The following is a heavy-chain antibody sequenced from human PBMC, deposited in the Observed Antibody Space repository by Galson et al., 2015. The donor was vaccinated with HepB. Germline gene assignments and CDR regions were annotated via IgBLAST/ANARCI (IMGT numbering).Heavy chain of an antibody. V-gene: IGHV1-69*08. CDR3: ARTYDSGDGPFDY. J-gene: IGHJ4*02. CDR2: IIPTLGTA. Sequence: SVKASCKASGGTFSTYTISWVRQAPGQGLEWLGRIIPTLGTANYAQKFQDRVTITADKSTDTTYMELSSLRFEDTAVYFCARTYDSGDGPFDYWGQGTLVTVSS. CDR1: GGTFSTYT. D-gene: IGHD4-17*01.